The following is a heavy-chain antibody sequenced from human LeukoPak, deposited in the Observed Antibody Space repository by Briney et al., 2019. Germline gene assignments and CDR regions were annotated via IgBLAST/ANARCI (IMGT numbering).Heavy chain of an antibody. Sequence: GTSLRLSCVASGFTFSTYAMHWVHQAPGRELEWMAAISYDATETYYAGSVKGRFTISRDNSKKTLFLQMNGLTVGGTAVYYCAKDRAGYASGSLMSWGQGTLVTVSS. CDR2: ISYDATET. CDR3: AKDRAGYASGSLMS. CDR1: GFTFSTYA. V-gene: IGHV3-30*18. D-gene: IGHD3-10*01. J-gene: IGHJ4*02.